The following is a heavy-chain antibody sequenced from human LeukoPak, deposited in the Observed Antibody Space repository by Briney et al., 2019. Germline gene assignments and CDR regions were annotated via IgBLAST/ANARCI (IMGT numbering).Heavy chain of an antibody. J-gene: IGHJ4*02. Sequence: GESLKISCKTSGYSFTSYWIDWVRQMPGKGLEWMGIIYPGDSDTRYSPSFQGQVTISADKSISTAYLQWSSLKASDTAMYYCARRVAVAGGGVDYWGQGTLVTVSS. D-gene: IGHD6-19*01. CDR2: IYPGDSDT. V-gene: IGHV5-51*01. CDR1: GYSFTSYW. CDR3: ARRVAVAGGGVDY.